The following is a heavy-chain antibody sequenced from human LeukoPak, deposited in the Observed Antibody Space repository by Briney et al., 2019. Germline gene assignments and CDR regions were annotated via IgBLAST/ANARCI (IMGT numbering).Heavy chain of an antibody. V-gene: IGHV3-23*01. J-gene: IGHJ4*02. D-gene: IGHD4-17*01. CDR3: AKDHGYGDYSLDY. CDR1: GFTFSSYA. Sequence: GGSLRLSCVASGFTFSSYAMSWVRQAPGKGLEWVSAISGSGGSTYYADSVKGRFTISRDNSKNTLYLQMNSLRAEDTAVYYCAKDHGYGDYSLDYWGQGTLVTVSS. CDR2: ISGSGGST.